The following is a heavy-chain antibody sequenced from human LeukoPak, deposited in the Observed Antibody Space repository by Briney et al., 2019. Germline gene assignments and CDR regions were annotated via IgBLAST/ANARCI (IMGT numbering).Heavy chain of an antibody. J-gene: IGHJ5*02. CDR1: GGSISSGGYY. D-gene: IGHD4-17*01. CDR2: IYYSGST. Sequence: TLPLTCTASGGSISSGGYYRSWLQQPPEKRLEWSGYIYYSGSTNYNHSLKSRVTISLDTSKNQFYLKMSSVSAADMAVYYCSREGVYGDXTAISFYPW. V-gene: IGHV4-61*08. CDR3: SREGVYGDXTAISFYP.